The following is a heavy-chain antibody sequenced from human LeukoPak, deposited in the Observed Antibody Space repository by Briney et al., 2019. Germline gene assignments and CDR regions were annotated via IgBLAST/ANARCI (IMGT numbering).Heavy chain of an antibody. CDR1: GYAFTSYG. J-gene: IGHJ4*02. CDR3: ARDRESSGCFDY. V-gene: IGHV1-18*01. D-gene: IGHD6-19*01. Sequence: ASVKVSRKVSGYAFTSYGISWVRQAPGQGLGWMGGISACSGDTNYTQKLQGNITMPTDTSTSTAYKALRSLRADDTAVYYCARDRESSGCFDYWGQGTLVTVSS. CDR2: ISACSGDT.